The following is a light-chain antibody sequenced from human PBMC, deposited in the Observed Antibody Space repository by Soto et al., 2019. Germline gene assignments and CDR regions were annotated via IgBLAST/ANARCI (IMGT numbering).Light chain of an antibody. CDR1: SSNIGSEN. CDR3: AAWDDSLKGWV. J-gene: IGLJ3*02. Sequence: QSVLTQPPSASGTPGQRVTISCSGSSSNIGSENVTWYQQVPGTAPKLLIYANNQRPSGVPDRFSVSKSGTSASLAIGGLQSEDEADYHCAAWDDSLKGWVFGVGTKLTVL. V-gene: IGLV1-44*01. CDR2: ANN.